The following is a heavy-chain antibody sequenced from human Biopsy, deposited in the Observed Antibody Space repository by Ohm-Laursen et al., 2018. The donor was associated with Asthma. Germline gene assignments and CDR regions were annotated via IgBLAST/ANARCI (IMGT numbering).Heavy chain of an antibody. J-gene: IGHJ4*02. CDR1: GFAFSNYP. Sequence: SLRLSCSASGFAFSNYPMSWARQAPGKGLAWVGTIRPGQPDIDYEPPVRGRFTISRDNSRNTLYLEMSSLRVDDTAVYYCAKNNDQQLTYWGRGTLVTVSS. V-gene: IGHV3-23*01. D-gene: IGHD6-13*01. CDR2: IRPGQPDI. CDR3: AKNNDQQLTY.